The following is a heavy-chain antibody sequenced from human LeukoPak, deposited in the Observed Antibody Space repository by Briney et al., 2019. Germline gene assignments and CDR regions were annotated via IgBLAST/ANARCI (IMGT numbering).Heavy chain of an antibody. J-gene: IGHJ4*02. CDR3: ARDQPFPPYYYDSSGLGDY. Sequence: ASVKVSCKASGYTFTGYYMHWVRQAPGQGLEWMGWINPNSGGTNYAQKFQGWVTMTRDTSISTAYMELSRLRSEDTAVYYCARDQPFPPYYYDSSGLGDYWGQGTLVTVSS. CDR2: INPNSGGT. CDR1: GYTFTGYY. D-gene: IGHD3-22*01. V-gene: IGHV1-2*04.